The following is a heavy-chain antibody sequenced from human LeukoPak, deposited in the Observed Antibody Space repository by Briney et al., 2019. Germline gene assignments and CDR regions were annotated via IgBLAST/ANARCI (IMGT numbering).Heavy chain of an antibody. J-gene: IGHJ5*02. CDR2: ISNSGNNI. CDR3: ARDGRVLRFLEWLPSWFDP. CDR1: GFTFSSYS. D-gene: IGHD3-3*01. Sequence: GGSLRLSCAASGFTFSSYSMYWVRQAPGKGLEWVSSISNSGNNIYYPDSVKGRFTTSRDNAKSSLYLQMSSLRAEDTAVYYCARDGRVLRFLEWLPSWFDPWGQGTLVTVSS. V-gene: IGHV3-21*06.